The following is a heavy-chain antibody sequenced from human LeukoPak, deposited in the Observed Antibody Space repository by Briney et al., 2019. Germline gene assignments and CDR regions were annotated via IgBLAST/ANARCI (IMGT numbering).Heavy chain of an antibody. Sequence: KFGESPLIYPKGSGYNFTCYWIGWVRQMPRNGLQWMGIIYPGDSGTRYSPSFQGQVTISADKSISTAYLQWSSLKASDTAMYYCARNRISSWNGHANYYYYMDGWGKGTTVTVSS. V-gene: IGHV5-51*01. J-gene: IGHJ6*03. CDR1: GYNFTCYW. CDR3: ARNRISSWNGHANYYYYMDG. D-gene: IGHD1-1*01. CDR2: IYPGDSGT.